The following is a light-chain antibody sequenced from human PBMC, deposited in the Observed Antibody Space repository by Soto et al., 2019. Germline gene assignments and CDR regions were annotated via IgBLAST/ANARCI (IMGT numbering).Light chain of an antibody. J-gene: IGLJ2*01. Sequence: QSVLTQPPSASGTPGQRVTISCSGSSSNIGVNYVYWYQQLPGTAPKLLIYTNNQRPSGVPDRFSGSKSGTSASLAISGLLSEDEADYHCATWDDSLSGAVFGGGTKLTVL. CDR2: TNN. CDR3: ATWDDSLSGAV. V-gene: IGLV1-47*01. CDR1: SSNIGVNY.